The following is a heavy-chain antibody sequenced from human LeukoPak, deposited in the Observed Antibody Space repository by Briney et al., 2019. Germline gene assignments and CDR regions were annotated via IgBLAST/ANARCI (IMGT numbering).Heavy chain of an antibody. CDR1: GYSISSGYY. Sequence: SETLSLTCTVSGYSISSGYYWGWIRQPPGKGLEWIGSIYHSGSTYYNPSLKSRVNISVDTSKNQFSLKLSSVTAADTAVYYCARSSAADRFDYWGQGTLVTVSS. CDR3: ARSSAADRFDY. V-gene: IGHV4-38-2*02. D-gene: IGHD2-15*01. J-gene: IGHJ4*02. CDR2: IYHSGST.